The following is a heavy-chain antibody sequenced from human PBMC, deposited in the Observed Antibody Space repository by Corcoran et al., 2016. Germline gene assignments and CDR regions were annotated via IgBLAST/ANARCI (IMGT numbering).Heavy chain of an antibody. D-gene: IGHD3-10*01. V-gene: IGHV3-30*18. J-gene: IGHJ5*02. CDR2: ISYDGSNK. CDR3: AKEGERFGGNNWFDP. CDR1: GFTFSSYG. Sequence: QVQLVESGGGVVQPGRSLRLSCAASGFTFSSYGMHWVRQAPGKGLEWVAVISYDGSNKYYADSVKGRFTISRDNSKNTRYLQMNSLRAEDTAVYYCAKEGERFGGNNWFDPWGQGTLVTVSS.